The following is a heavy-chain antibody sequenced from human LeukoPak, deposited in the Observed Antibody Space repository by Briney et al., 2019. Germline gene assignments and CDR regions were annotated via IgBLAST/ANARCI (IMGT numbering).Heavy chain of an antibody. CDR3: ARDRGKGVAARLTYNWFDP. Sequence: SETLSLTCTVSGGSISSYYWSWLPQPAGKGLEWIGRIYTSGSTNYNPSLKSRVTISVDTSKNQFSLKLSSVTAADTAVYYCARDRGKGVAARLTYNWFDPWGQGTLVTVSS. CDR2: IYTSGST. D-gene: IGHD6-6*01. V-gene: IGHV4-4*07. J-gene: IGHJ5*02. CDR1: GGSISSYY.